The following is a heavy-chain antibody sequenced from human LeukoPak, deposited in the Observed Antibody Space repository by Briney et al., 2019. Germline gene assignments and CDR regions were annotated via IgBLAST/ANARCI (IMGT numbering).Heavy chain of an antibody. CDR3: ARVLRSSGYNWGDFDY. D-gene: IGHD3-22*01. J-gene: IGHJ4*02. CDR2: ISSSSSYI. Sequence: PGGSLRLSCAASGFTFSDYSMNWVRQAPGKGLEWVSSISSSSSYIYYADSVKGRFTISGDNAKNSLYLQMNSLRAEDTAVYYCARVLRSSGYNWGDFDYWGQGTLVTVSS. CDR1: GFTFSDYS. V-gene: IGHV3-21*01.